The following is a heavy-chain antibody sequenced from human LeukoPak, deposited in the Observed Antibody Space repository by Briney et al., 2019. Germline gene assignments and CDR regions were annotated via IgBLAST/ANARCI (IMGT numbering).Heavy chain of an antibody. CDR1: GFTFSSSA. D-gene: IGHD2-15*01. J-gene: IGHJ4*02. V-gene: IGHV3-23*01. CDR2: ISNNGGYT. CDR3: AKQLGYCSDGSCYFPY. Sequence: GGSLRLSCAASGFTFSSSAMSWVRQAPGKGLEWVSAISNNGGYTYYADSVQGRFTISSDNSKSTLCLQMNSLRAEDTAVYYCAKQLGYCSDGSCYFPYWGQGTLVTVSS.